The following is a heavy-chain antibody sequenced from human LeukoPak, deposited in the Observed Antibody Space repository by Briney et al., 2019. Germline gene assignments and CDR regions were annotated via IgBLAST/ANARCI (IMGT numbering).Heavy chain of an antibody. CDR2: IYHSGTT. D-gene: IGHD1-14*01. CDR3: ARDRTGWASDY. J-gene: IGHJ4*02. Sequence: SGTLSLTCAVSGGSISSSNWWSWVRQPPGKGLEWIGEIYHSGTTYYTPSLNSRVTISLDTSKNQFSLNLRSVTAADTAVYYCARDRTGWASDYWGQGTLVTVSS. CDR1: GGSISSSNW. V-gene: IGHV4-4*02.